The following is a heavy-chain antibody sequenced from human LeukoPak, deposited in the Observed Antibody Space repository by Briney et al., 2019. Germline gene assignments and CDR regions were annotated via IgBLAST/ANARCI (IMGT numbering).Heavy chain of an antibody. CDR3: AKDPLGGGSSLINWFDS. CDR1: GFDFSSYA. Sequence: GSLRLSCVASGFDFSSYAMTWVRQAPGRGLEWVSTIGAYAARTYYADSVKGRFTTSRENSKSTLSLQMNSLRAEDTALYYCAKDPLGGGSSLINWFDSWGQGVWVTVSS. CDR2: IGAYAART. V-gene: IGHV3-23*01. D-gene: IGHD1-26*01. J-gene: IGHJ5*01.